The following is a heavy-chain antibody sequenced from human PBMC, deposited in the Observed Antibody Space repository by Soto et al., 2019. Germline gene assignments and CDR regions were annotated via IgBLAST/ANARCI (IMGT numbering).Heavy chain of an antibody. CDR3: ARGLGGYRDYYYYYMDV. J-gene: IGHJ6*03. D-gene: IGHD3-16*02. V-gene: IGHV3-66*01. CDR2: IYSGCST. CDR1: GFTVSSNY. Sequence: EVQLVESGGGLVQPGGSLRLSCAASGFTVSSNYMRWVRQAPGKGLEWVSVIYSGCSTYYADSVKGTVTISRYNSKNTLYLQMTSLRAEDTAVYYCARGLGGYRDYYYYYMDVWGKGTTVTVSS.